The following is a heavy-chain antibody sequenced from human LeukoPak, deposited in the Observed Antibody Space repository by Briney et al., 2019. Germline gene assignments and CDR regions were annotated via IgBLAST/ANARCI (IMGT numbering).Heavy chain of an antibody. CDR3: ASRGR. Sequence: SETLSLTCAVYDGSLSGYYWGWIRQPPGKGLEWIGEINHSGSTNYNPSHKRRVSISIDTSKNQFSLNLTSVTAADTAVYYCASRGRWGQGTLVTVSS. D-gene: IGHD1-26*01. CDR2: INHSGST. V-gene: IGHV4-34*01. CDR1: DGSLSGYY. J-gene: IGHJ4*02.